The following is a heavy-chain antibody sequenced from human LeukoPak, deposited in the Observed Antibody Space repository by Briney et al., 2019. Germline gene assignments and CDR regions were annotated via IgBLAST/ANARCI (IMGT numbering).Heavy chain of an antibody. CDR2: IGEEKSGSWT. J-gene: IGHJ4*02. V-gene: IGHV3-21*01. CDR1: GFTLSNYP. CDR3: AREAPSSSWYSLDY. Sequence: TGGSLRLSCAASGFTLSNYPMGWVRQAPVKGLEWLSAIGEEKSGSWTKSADSVKGRFTISRDNAKNSLYLQMNSLRAEDTAVYYCAREAPSSSWYSLDYWGQGTLVTVSS. D-gene: IGHD6-13*01.